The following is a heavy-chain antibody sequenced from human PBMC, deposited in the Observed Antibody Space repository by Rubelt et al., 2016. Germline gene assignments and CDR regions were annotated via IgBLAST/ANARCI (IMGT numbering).Heavy chain of an antibody. CDR3: ARDLPPFRRYNWNFPLDY. V-gene: IGHV1-18*01. CDR1: GYTFTSYG. D-gene: IGHD1-7*01. CDR2: ISAYNGNT. J-gene: IGHJ4*02. Sequence: QVQLVQSGAEVKKPGASVKVSCKASGYTFTSYGISWVRQAPGQGLEWMGWISAYNGNTNYAQKLQARRPRTPDTTTSTAYMELRSLRSDDTAVYYCARDLPPFRRYNWNFPLDYWGQGTLVTVSS.